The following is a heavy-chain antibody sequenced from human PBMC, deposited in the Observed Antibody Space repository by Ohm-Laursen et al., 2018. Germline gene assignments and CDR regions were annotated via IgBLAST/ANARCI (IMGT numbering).Heavy chain of an antibody. CDR3: ARGLTVASLAY. CDR2: ISGSGGST. Sequence: GSLRLSCTASGFTFNNYAMSWVRQAPGKGLEWVSGISGSGGSTYYADSVKGRFTISRDNSKNTLYLQMNSLTAEDTAVYYCARGLTVASLAYWGQGTLVTVSS. D-gene: IGHD6-19*01. CDR1: GFTFNNYA. J-gene: IGHJ4*02. V-gene: IGHV3-23*01.